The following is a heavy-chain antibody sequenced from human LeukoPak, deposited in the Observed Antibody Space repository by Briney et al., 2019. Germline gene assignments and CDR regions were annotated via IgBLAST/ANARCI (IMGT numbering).Heavy chain of an antibody. Sequence: ASVKVSCKASGGTFNNYAITWVRQAPGQGLEWMGRIIPIFDIVNYTQKFQGRVTITADTITNTAYMELSSLRSEDTAVYFCARAPAGMDVWGQGTTVIVSS. V-gene: IGHV1-69*04. CDR2: IIPIFDIV. CDR3: ARAPAGMDV. J-gene: IGHJ6*02. CDR1: GGTFNNYA. D-gene: IGHD1-14*01.